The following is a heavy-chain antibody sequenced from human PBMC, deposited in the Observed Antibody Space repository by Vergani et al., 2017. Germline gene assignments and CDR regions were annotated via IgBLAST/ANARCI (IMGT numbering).Heavy chain of an antibody. CDR2: ISYDGSNK. V-gene: IGHV3-30-3*01. J-gene: IGHJ4*02. Sequence: QVQLVESGGGVVQPGRSLRLSCAASGFTFSSYAMHWVRQAPGKGLEWVAVISYDGSNKYYADSVKGRFTISRDNSKNTLYLQMNSLRAEDTAVYYCASRPPYGSGSYFDYWGQGTLVTVSS. CDR1: GFTFSSYA. D-gene: IGHD3-10*01. CDR3: ASRPPYGSGSYFDY.